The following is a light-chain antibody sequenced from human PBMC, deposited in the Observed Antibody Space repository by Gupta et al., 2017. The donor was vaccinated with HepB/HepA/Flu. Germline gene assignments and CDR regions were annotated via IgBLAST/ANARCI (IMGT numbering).Light chain of an antibody. CDR1: QSVSSSY. CDR3: QQYGSSPRT. CDR2: GAS. Sequence: ETVLTQSPGTLSLSPGERDTLSCRASQSVSSSYLAWYQQKPGQAPRLLIYGASSRATGIPDRFSGSGSGTDFTLTINSLEPEDFAVYYCQQYGSSPRTFGQGTKVEIK. J-gene: IGKJ1*01. V-gene: IGKV3-20*01.